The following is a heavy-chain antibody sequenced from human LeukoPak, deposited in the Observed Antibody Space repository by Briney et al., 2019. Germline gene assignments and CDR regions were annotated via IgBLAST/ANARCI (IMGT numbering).Heavy chain of an antibody. CDR2: IDSDGSST. CDR1: GFTFSRYW. Sequence: PGGSLRLSCAASGFTFSRYWMHWVRQAPGKGLVWVSRIDSDGSSTTYADSVKGRFTISRDNAKNTLYLQINSLRAEDTAVYYCARDGEGGYPVDYWGQGTLVTVSS. V-gene: IGHV3-74*01. J-gene: IGHJ4*02. CDR3: ARDGEGGYPVDY. D-gene: IGHD3-10*01.